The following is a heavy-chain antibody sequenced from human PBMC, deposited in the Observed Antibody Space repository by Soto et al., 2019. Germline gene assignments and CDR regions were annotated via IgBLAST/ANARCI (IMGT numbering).Heavy chain of an antibody. CDR1: GYTFTTFW. J-gene: IGHJ5*02. V-gene: IGHV5-10-1*01. D-gene: IGHD2-2*01. CDR3: ARLYCSRSTCDSWFDP. Sequence: GSLKISCTGFGYTFTTFWISWVRQMPGRGLEWMGRIDPRDSYTNYSASFQGHVTIPVDKSISTAYLQWGSLKASDTAMYYCARLYCSRSTCDSWFDPWGQGTLVTVSS. CDR2: IDPRDSYT.